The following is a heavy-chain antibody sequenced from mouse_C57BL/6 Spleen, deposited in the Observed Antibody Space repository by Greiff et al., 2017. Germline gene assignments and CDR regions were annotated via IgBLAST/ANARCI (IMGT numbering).Heavy chain of an antibody. D-gene: IGHD2-1*01. V-gene: IGHV1-82*01. J-gene: IGHJ4*01. Sequence: VQLQQSGPELVKPGASVKISCKASGYAFSSSWMNWVKQRPGKGLEWIGRIYPGDGATNYNGKFKGKATLTADKSSSTAYMQLISLTSEDSAVYFCARAGNGGYYYAMGYWGQGTSVTVSS. CDR1: GYAFSSSW. CDR3: ARAGNGGYYYAMGY. CDR2: IYPGDGAT.